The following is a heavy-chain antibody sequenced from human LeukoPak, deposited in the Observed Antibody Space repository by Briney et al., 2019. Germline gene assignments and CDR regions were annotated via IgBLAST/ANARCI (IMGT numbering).Heavy chain of an antibody. CDR2: ITTTSTYI. D-gene: IGHD6-19*01. CDR3: VRELSGSGDVYYFDH. Sequence: GGSLRLSCAASGLTFSSHSFNWVRRAPGKGLEWVSSITTTSTYIWYADSVKGRFTFSRDNAQNSLYLQMNSLRVEDTAVYYCVRELSGSGDVYYFDHWGQGTLVTVSS. CDR1: GLTFSSHS. V-gene: IGHV3-21*01. J-gene: IGHJ4*02.